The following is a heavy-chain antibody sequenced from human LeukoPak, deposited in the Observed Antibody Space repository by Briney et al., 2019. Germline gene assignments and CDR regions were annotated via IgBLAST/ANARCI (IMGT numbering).Heavy chain of an antibody. J-gene: IGHJ4*02. V-gene: IGHV1-18*01. CDR3: ARGGIAAGFPYSFDY. CDR2: ISAYNGNT. D-gene: IGHD6-13*01. CDR1: GYTFTSYG. Sequence: ASVKVSCKASGYTFTSYGISWVRQAPGQGLEWMGWISAYNGNTNYAQKLQGRVAMTTDTSTSTAYMELRSLRSDDTAVYYCARGGIAAGFPYSFDYWGQGTLVTVSS.